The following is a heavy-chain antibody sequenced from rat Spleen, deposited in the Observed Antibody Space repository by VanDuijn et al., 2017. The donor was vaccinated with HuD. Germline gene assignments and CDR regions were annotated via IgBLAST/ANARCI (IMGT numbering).Heavy chain of an antibody. J-gene: IGHJ3*01. CDR3: ATQNWFAY. CDR1: GFTFSNYY. CDR2: ISTGGGNT. Sequence: EVQLVESGGGLVQPGRSMKLSCAASGFTFSNYYMAWVRQAPTKGLEWVASISTGGGNTNYRDSVKGRFTISRDNAKSTLYLQMDSLRSEDTATYYCATQNWFAYWGQGTLVTVSS. V-gene: IGHV5-25*01.